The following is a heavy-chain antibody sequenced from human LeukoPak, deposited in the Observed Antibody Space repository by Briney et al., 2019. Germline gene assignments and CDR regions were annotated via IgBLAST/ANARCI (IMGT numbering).Heavy chain of an antibody. CDR1: GGSISSYY. V-gene: IGHV4-59*08. CDR2: IHYSGST. D-gene: IGHD5-24*01. J-gene: IGHJ3*02. CDR3: ARGRDGYTLDAFDI. Sequence: PSETLSLTCTVSGGSISSYYWSWIWQPPGKGLEWIGYIHYSGSTNYNPSLKSRVTISVDTSKNQFSLKLSSVTAADTAVYYCARGRDGYTLDAFDIWGQGTMVTVSS.